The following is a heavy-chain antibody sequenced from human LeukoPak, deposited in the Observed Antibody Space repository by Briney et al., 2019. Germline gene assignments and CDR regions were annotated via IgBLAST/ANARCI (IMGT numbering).Heavy chain of an antibody. CDR3: ARGAGWYEY. V-gene: IGHV4-59*02. Sequence: SETLSLTCTVSGGSVSGYYWSWLRQPPGKGLEWIAYISHSGNTNYNPSPKSRVTISKDTSKNQFSLRLNSVTAADTAVYHCARGAGWYEYWGQGTLVTVSS. D-gene: IGHD6-19*01. CDR2: ISHSGNT. J-gene: IGHJ4*02. CDR1: GGSVSGYY.